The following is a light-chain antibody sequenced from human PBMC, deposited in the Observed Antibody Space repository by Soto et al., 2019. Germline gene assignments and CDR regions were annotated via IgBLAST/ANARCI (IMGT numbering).Light chain of an antibody. CDR1: SSDVGGYNY. V-gene: IGLV2-14*03. J-gene: IGLJ1*01. Sequence: QSALTQPASVSGSPGQSIIISCTGTSSDVGGYNYVSWYQQHPGKAPKLMIYDVSNRPSGVSNRFSGSKSGNTASLTISGLQAEDEADYYCSSYTRSNSYVFGTGTKLTVL. CDR2: DVS. CDR3: SSYTRSNSYV.